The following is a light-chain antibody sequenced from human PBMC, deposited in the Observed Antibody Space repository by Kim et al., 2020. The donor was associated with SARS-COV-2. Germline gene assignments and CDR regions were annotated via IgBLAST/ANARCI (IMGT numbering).Light chain of an antibody. V-gene: IGLV4-69*02. CDR3: QTWGTGIRW. CDR2: LNRDGSH. Sequence: QSVLTQSPSASASLGASVKLTCTLTSGHTSYAIAWHQHQPGKGPRLLMKLNRDGSHSKADGIPDRFSGSISGAERYLTISSLQSEDEADYYCQTWGTGIRWFGGGTQLTVL. J-gene: IGLJ3*02. CDR1: SGHTSYA.